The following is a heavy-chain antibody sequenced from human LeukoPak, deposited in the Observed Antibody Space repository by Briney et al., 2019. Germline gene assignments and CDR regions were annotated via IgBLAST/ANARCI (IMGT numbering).Heavy chain of an antibody. Sequence: GGSLRLSCAASGFTFSSYAMSWVRQAPGKGLEWVSAISGSGGSTYYADSVKGRFTISRDDSKNTLYLQMNSLRAEDTAVYYCAKGIVGADYEDAFDIWGQGTMVTVSS. V-gene: IGHV3-23*01. CDR3: AKGIVGADYEDAFDI. D-gene: IGHD1-26*01. J-gene: IGHJ3*02. CDR2: ISGSGGST. CDR1: GFTFSSYA.